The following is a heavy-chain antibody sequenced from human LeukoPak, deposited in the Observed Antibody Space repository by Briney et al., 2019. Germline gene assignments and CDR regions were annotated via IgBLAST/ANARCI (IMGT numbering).Heavy chain of an antibody. V-gene: IGHV4-39*07. Sequence: SQTLSLTCTVSGGSISSGGYYWGWIRQPPGKGLEWIGSIYYSGSTYYNPSLKSRVTISVDTSKNQFSLKLSSVTAADTAVYYCAREGLTRGDYPNWFDPWGQGTLVTVSS. J-gene: IGHJ5*02. CDR2: IYYSGST. CDR1: GGSISSGGYY. CDR3: AREGLTRGDYPNWFDP. D-gene: IGHD4-17*01.